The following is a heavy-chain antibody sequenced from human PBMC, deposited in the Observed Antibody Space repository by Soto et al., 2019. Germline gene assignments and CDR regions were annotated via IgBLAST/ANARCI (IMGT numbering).Heavy chain of an antibody. J-gene: IGHJ4*02. D-gene: IGHD3-22*01. CDR2: INHSGTS. V-gene: IGHV4-34*01. Sequence: QVHLQQWGAGLLKPSEPLSLTCAVYGGSFSGHYWSWIRQPPGKGLEWIGEINHSGTSNSNPSLKSRVTLSVDTSKNQFSLKLSSVTAADTAVYYCARGISMIVEVQRDAPDKYYLDSWGQGTQVTVSS. CDR1: GGSFSGHY. CDR3: ARGISMIVEVQRDAPDKYYLDS.